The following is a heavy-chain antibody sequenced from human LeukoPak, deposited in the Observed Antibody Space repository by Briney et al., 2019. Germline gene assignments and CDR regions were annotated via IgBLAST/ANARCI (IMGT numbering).Heavy chain of an antibody. D-gene: IGHD3-22*01. CDR1: GGSISSGSYY. J-gene: IGHJ6*03. V-gene: IGHV4-61*02. CDR3: AREGHYYDSSGYPNYYYYYTDV. Sequence: PSQTLSLTCTVSGGSISSGSYYWSWIRQPAGKGLEWIGRIYTSGSTNYNPSLKSRVTISVDTSKNQFSLKMSSVTAADTAVYYCAREGHYYDSSGYPNYYYYYTDVWGKGTTVTVSS. CDR2: IYTSGST.